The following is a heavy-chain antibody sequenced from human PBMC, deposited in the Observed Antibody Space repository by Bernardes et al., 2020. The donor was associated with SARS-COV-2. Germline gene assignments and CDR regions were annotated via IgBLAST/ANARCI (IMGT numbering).Heavy chain of an antibody. CDR3: ASRGYSSSWLNDY. D-gene: IGHD6-13*01. CDR1: GYTFTSYD. CDR2: MNPNSGNT. J-gene: IGHJ4*02. V-gene: IGHV1-8*01. Sequence: ASVTVSCKDSGYTFTSYDINWVRQATGQGLEWMGWMNPNSGNTGYAQKFEGRVTMTRNTSISTAYMELISLRSEDAAVYYCASRGYSSSWLNDYWGQGTLVTVSS.